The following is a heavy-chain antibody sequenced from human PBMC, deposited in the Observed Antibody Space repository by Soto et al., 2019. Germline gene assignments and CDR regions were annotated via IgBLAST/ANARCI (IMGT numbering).Heavy chain of an antibody. J-gene: IGHJ2*01. D-gene: IGHD3-22*01. V-gene: IGHV3-23*01. CDR3: ANVGNYDESDVYWYFEL. CDR1: GFTFSSYA. Sequence: EGQLLESGGGLVQPGGSLRLSCAASGFTFSSYAMTWVRQAPGKGLEWVSAITGSGGYTNYADSVKGRFTISRDNSKNTLSLQMNSLRAVETAVYYCANVGNYDESDVYWYFELWGRGTLVTVSS. CDR2: ITGSGGYT.